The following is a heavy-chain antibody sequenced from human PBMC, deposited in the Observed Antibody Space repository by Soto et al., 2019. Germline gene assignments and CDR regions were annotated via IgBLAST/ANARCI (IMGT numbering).Heavy chain of an antibody. CDR2: IYHSGST. Sequence: SETLSLTCAVSSGSISSSNWWSWVRQPPGKGLEWIGEIYHSGSTNYNPSLKSRVTISIDKSKNQFSLKLSSVTAADTAVYYCARDLLKGAARPLAFDLWGQGTMVTVSS. CDR1: SGSISSSNW. D-gene: IGHD6-6*01. J-gene: IGHJ3*01. V-gene: IGHV4-4*02. CDR3: ARDLLKGAARPLAFDL.